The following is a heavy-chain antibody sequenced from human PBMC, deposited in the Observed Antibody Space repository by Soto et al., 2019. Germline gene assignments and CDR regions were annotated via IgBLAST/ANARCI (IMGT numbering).Heavy chain of an antibody. D-gene: IGHD3-22*01. CDR3: ARGPPYYYDSSGYYRPPHAFDI. V-gene: IGHV3-72*01. J-gene: IGHJ3*02. CDR1: GFTFSDHY. Sequence: GGSLRLSCAASGFTFSDHYMDWVRQAPGKGLEWVGRTRNKANSYTTEYAASVKGRFTISRDDSKNSLYLQMNSLKTEDTAVYYCARGPPYYYDSSGYYRPPHAFDIWGQVTMVIVS. CDR2: TRNKANSYTT.